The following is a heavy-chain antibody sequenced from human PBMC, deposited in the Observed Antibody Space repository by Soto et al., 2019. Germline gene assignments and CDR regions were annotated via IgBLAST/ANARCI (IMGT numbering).Heavy chain of an antibody. CDR1: GFTVSNNY. CDR3: ATQRGGGGY. V-gene: IGHV3-53*01. D-gene: IGHD3-10*01. J-gene: IGHJ4*02. CDR2: IYSGGYT. Sequence: EVQLVESGGGLIQPGGSLRLSCAVSGFTVSNNYMSWVRQAPGKGLEGVSVIYSGGYTAYGDSVKGRFTISRDNSKNTLYLQINPLGAHAPAFFYWATQRGGGGYWGQGTLVTVSS.